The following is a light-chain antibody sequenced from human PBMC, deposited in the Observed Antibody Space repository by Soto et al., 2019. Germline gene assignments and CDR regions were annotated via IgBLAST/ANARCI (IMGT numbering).Light chain of an antibody. J-gene: IGKJ3*01. CDR3: QHCDYLPI. Sequence: DIQMTQSPSSLSASVGDRLTITCQASHDITSYLNWYQHKPGKAPKLLIYDASILEAGVPPRFSGRGSGTDFTLTISGLQPEDVAIYYCQHCDYLPIFGPGTTVDFK. V-gene: IGKV1-33*01. CDR1: HDITSY. CDR2: DAS.